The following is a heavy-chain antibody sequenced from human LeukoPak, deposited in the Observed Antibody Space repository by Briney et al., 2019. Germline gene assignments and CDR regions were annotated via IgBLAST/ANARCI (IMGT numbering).Heavy chain of an antibody. Sequence: PSETLSLTCTVSGGSISSYYWSWIRQPPGKGLEWIGYIYYSGSTNYNPSLKSRVTISVDTSKNQFSLKLSSVTAADTAVYYCARGLPRWLVVGYMDVWGKGTTVTVSS. CDR1: GGSISSYY. V-gene: IGHV4-59*08. D-gene: IGHD5-24*01. J-gene: IGHJ6*03. CDR2: IYYSGST. CDR3: ARGLPRWLVVGYMDV.